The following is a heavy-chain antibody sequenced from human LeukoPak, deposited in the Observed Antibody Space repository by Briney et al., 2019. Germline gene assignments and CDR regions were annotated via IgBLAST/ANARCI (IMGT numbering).Heavy chain of an antibody. CDR3: ARDYCSGGSCYSDY. Sequence: GGSLRLSCTASGFTFSSYEMNWVRQAPGKGLEWVSYISSSGSTIYYADSVKGRFTISRDNAKNSLYLQMNSLRAEDTAVYYCARDYCSGGSCYSDYWGQGTLVTVSS. V-gene: IGHV3-48*03. D-gene: IGHD2-15*01. CDR2: ISSSGSTI. J-gene: IGHJ4*02. CDR1: GFTFSSYE.